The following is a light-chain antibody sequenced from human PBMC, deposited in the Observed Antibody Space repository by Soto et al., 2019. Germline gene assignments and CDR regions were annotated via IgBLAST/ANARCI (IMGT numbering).Light chain of an antibody. CDR2: LGS. CDR1: QILLHKNGNNY. CDR3: MQALQTPPT. J-gene: IGKJ5*01. V-gene: IGKV2-28*01. Sequence: DVVMTQSPLSLPVTPGDAASISFSSSQILLHKNGNNYFNWYLQKPGQSPQLLIYLGSNRASGVPDRFSGSGSGTDFTLKISRVEAEDVGVYYCMQALQTPPTFGQGTRLEIK.